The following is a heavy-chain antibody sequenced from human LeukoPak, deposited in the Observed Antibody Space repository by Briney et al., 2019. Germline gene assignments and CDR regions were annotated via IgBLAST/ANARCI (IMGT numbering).Heavy chain of an antibody. CDR2: VRSDGINK. Sequence: GGSLRLSCAASGFTFSNYGMHWVRQAPGKGLEWVAFVRSDGINKYHADSVKGRFTISRDNSKNTLYLQMNSLRAEDTAVYYCAKLGKTENHYGSGRFSYYYYMDVWGKGTTVTISS. CDR1: GFTFSNYG. D-gene: IGHD3-10*01. V-gene: IGHV3-30*02. CDR3: AKLGKTENHYGSGRFSYYYYMDV. J-gene: IGHJ6*03.